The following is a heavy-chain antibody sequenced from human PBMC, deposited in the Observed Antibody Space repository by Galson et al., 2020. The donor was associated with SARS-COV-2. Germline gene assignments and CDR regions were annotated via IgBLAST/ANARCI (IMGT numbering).Heavy chain of an antibody. Sequence: ETSETLSLPCTVSGGSISSYYWSWIRQPPGKGLEWIGYIYYSGSTNYNPSLKSRVTISVDTSKNQFSLKLSSVTAADTAVYYCASSYYYDSSGYYTDYWGQGTLVTVSS. V-gene: IGHV4-59*08. CDR1: GGSISSYY. CDR3: ASSYYYDSSGYYTDY. CDR2: IYYSGST. J-gene: IGHJ4*02. D-gene: IGHD3-22*01.